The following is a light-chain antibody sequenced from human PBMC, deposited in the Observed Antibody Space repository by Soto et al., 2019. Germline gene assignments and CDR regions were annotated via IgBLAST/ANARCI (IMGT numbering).Light chain of an antibody. CDR3: QQLNDYPVT. Sequence: DIQLTQSPSFLSASVGDRVTITCRASQGISSYLAWYQQKPGIAPSILIYTASTLQSGVPSRFSGSGSGTEFTLTISSLQPEDFATYYCQQLNDYPVTFGGGTKVEIK. CDR2: TAS. CDR1: QGISSY. V-gene: IGKV1-9*01. J-gene: IGKJ4*01.